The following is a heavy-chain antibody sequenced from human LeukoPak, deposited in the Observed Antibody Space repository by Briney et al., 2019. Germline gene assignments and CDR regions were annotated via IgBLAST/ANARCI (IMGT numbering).Heavy chain of an antibody. V-gene: IGHV4-59*01. D-gene: IGHD3-10*01. Sequence: SETLSLTCTVSGGSISSYYWSWIRQPPGKGLEWIGYIYYSGSTNYNPSLKSRVTISVDTSKNQFSLKLSSVTAADTAVYYCARGLGSLGIIPSHYYGSGNRLRYYYYMDVWGKGTTVTISS. CDR3: ARGLGSLGIIPSHYYGSGNRLRYYYYMDV. J-gene: IGHJ6*03. CDR1: GGSISSYY. CDR2: IYYSGST.